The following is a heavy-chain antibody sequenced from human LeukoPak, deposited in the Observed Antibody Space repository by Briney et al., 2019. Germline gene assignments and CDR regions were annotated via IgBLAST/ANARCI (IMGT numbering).Heavy chain of an antibody. CDR2: ISYDGSNK. Sequence: PGGSLRLSCAASGFTFSSYGMHWVRQAPGKGLEWVAVISYDGSNKYYADSVKGRFTISRDNSKNTLYLQMNSLRAEDTAVYYCARGAVLWFGEQRYYFDYWGQGTLVTVSS. J-gene: IGHJ4*02. CDR1: GFTFSSYG. CDR3: ARGAVLWFGEQRYYFDY. V-gene: IGHV3-30*03. D-gene: IGHD3-10*01.